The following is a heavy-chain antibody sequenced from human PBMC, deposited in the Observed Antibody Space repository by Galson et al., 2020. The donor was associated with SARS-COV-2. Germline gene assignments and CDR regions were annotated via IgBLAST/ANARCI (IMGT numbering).Heavy chain of an antibody. D-gene: IGHD3-9*01. J-gene: IGHJ4*02. CDR3: ARGGTTYYDILTEYYREALFDN. CDR2: RYHSGTT. CDR1: GGSITSSSYY. Sequence: HSETLSLPCTVSGGSITSSSYYWGWVRQPPGKGLEWIGARYHSGTTLYNPSLKSRVSISVNTVNNQMSLTLRSVTAADTAVYYCARGGTTYYDILTEYYREALFDNWGQGTLVTVSS. V-gene: IGHV4-39*07.